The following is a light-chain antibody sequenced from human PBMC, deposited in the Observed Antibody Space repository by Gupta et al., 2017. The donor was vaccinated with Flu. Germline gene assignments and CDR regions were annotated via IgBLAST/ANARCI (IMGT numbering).Light chain of an antibody. CDR3: QQDYSIPWT. CDR1: QSVLSSSNNKNS. J-gene: IGKJ1*01. Sequence: DIVVTQSPESLAVSLGERATINCKSSQSVLSSSNNKNSLAWFQQKPGQPPRLLIYGASIRETGVPDRFSGSGSGTDFTLTISGLQAEDVAVYYCQQDYSIPWTFGQGTKVENK. V-gene: IGKV4-1*01. CDR2: GAS.